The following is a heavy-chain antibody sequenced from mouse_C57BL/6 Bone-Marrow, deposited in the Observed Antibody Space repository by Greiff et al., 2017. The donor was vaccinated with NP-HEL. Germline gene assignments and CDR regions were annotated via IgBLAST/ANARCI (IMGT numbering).Heavy chain of an antibody. V-gene: IGHV1-81*01. Sequence: LVESGAELARPGASVKLSCKASGYTFTSYGISWVKQRTGQGLEWIGEIYPRSGNTYYNEKFKGKATLTADKSSSTAYMELRSLTSEDSAVYFCAKLTGVLFDYWGQGTTLTVSS. CDR1: GYTFTSYG. CDR3: AKLTGVLFDY. D-gene: IGHD4-1*01. J-gene: IGHJ2*01. CDR2: IYPRSGNT.